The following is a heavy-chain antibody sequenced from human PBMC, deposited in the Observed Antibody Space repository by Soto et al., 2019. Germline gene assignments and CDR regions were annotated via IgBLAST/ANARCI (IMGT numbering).Heavy chain of an antibody. CDR3: AKARFWSGYDPPGGGMDV. Sequence: EVQLLESGGGSVQPGGSLRLSCAPSGFTFTSFAMSWVRQAPGKGLEWVSTISDNGGSTYYADSVKGRFTISRDNSKSTRYLQMNSLRAEDTAVYYCAKARFWSGYDPPGGGMDVWGQGTTVTVSS. D-gene: IGHD3-3*01. CDR1: GFTFTSFA. J-gene: IGHJ6*02. CDR2: ISDNGGST. V-gene: IGHV3-23*01.